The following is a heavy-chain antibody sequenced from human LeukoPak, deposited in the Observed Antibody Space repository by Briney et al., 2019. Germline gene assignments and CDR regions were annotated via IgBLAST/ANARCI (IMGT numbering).Heavy chain of an antibody. V-gene: IGHV3-30-3*01. Sequence: GRSLRLSCAASGFTFSSYAMHWVRRAPGKGLEWVAVISYDGSNKYYADSVKGRFTISRDNSKNTLYLQMNSLRAEDTAVYYCARGMWSVPAASSLDYYYYGMDVWGQGTTVTVSS. CDR2: ISYDGSNK. CDR1: GFTFSSYA. J-gene: IGHJ6*02. D-gene: IGHD2-2*01. CDR3: ARGMWSVPAASSLDYYYYGMDV.